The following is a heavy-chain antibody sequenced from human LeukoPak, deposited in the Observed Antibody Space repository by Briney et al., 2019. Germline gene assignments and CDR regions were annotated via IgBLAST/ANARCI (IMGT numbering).Heavy chain of an antibody. D-gene: IGHD6-13*01. CDR3: ARDFAAAVG. Sequence: GGSLRLSCGASGFTFGDYWMHWGRQAPGKGLVWVSRIHKDGSRPTYTDSVKGRFTISRDNAKDSVFLQMNSLRAEDTAVYYCARDFAAAVGWGQGTLVTVSS. J-gene: IGHJ4*02. CDR1: GFTFGDYW. CDR2: IHKDGSRP. V-gene: IGHV3-74*03.